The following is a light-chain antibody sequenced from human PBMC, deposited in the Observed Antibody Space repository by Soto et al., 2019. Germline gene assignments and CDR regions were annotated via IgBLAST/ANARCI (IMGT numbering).Light chain of an antibody. Sequence: QSVLTQPPSVSAAPGQKVTISCSGSSSNIANNYVSWYQQRPGTAPKLLIYENNKRPSGIPDRFSGSKSGTSATLGITGLQTGDAADYYCETWDSSLGAGVFGGGTKLTVL. V-gene: IGLV1-51*02. CDR2: ENN. J-gene: IGLJ3*02. CDR3: ETWDSSLGAGV. CDR1: SSNIANNY.